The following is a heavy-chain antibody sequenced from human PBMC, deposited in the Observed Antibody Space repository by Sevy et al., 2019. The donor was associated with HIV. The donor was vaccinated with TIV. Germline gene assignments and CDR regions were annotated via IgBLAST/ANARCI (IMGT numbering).Heavy chain of an antibody. V-gene: IGHV4-59*01. J-gene: IGHJ4*02. D-gene: IGHD5-12*01. Sequence: SETLSLTCTVSGGSISSYYWSWIRRPPGKGLEWIGNLYYSGSTNYNPSLRSRVTMSVDTSKNQFSLKLSSVTAADTAVYYSARDRGYSGYDYDYWGQGTLVTVSS. CDR1: GGSISSYY. CDR3: ARDRGYSGYDYDY. CDR2: LYYSGST.